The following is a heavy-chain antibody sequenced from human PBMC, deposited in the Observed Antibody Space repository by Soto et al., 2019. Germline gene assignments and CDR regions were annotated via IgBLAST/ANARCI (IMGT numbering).Heavy chain of an antibody. Sequence: QVQLVQSGAEVRKPGASVKVSCKPSGYTFNTYYLHWLRQAPGQALEWMGVIHPSGGGTTYAQKFLGRVTVTXXXSXXTGFMELSSLRSDDTAVYYCARGGHIAVVTASFDYWGQGTLVTVSS. V-gene: IGHV1-46*02. D-gene: IGHD2-21*02. CDR2: IHPSGGGT. CDR1: GYTFNTYY. CDR3: ARGGHIAVVTASFDY. J-gene: IGHJ4*02.